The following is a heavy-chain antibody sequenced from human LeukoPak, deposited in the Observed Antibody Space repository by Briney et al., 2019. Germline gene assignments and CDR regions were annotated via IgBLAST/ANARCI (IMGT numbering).Heavy chain of an antibody. CDR2: IWYDGSNK. V-gene: IGHV3-33*01. Sequence: TGGSLRLSCAASGFTFSSYGMHWVRQAPGKGLEWVAVIWYDGSNKYYADSVKGRFTISRDNSKNTLYLQMNSLRAEDTAVYYCARRYYYDSSGFDYWGQGTLVIVSS. CDR1: GFTFSSYG. CDR3: ARRYYYDSSGFDY. J-gene: IGHJ4*02. D-gene: IGHD3-22*01.